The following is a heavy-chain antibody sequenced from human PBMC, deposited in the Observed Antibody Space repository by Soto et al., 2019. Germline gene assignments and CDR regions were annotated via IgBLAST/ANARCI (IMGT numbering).Heavy chain of an antibody. V-gene: IGHV3-23*01. J-gene: IGHJ4*02. CDR1: GFTFSNYA. D-gene: IGHD6-19*01. CDR2: ISGSGGST. CDR3: ARRSSGWYFDY. Sequence: EVQLLESGGGLVQPEGSLRLSCAAPGFTFSNYAMNWVRQAPGKGLEWVSVISGSGGSTYYADSVKGRFTISRDNSKNTLYLQMNSLRGEDTAVYYCARRSSGWYFDYWCQGTLVTVSS.